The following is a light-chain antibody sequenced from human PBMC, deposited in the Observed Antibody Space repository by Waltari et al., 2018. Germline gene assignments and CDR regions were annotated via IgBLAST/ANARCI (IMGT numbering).Light chain of an antibody. Sequence: LVLTQSPSASASLGASVKLTCTLSSGYSSNVIAWLQQQPGKGPRYLMKVNSDGSHRTGDDIPCRFSASKSGTECQLTISSLQSEDEADYFCQTGGHGTWVFGGGTKLTVL. V-gene: IGLV4-69*01. CDR3: QTGGHGTWV. J-gene: IGLJ3*02. CDR1: SGYSSNV. CDR2: VNSDGSH.